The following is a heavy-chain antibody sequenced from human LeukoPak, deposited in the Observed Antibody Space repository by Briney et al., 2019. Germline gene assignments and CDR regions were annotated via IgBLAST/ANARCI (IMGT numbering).Heavy chain of an antibody. CDR2: INHSGST. D-gene: IGHD1-26*01. V-gene: IGHV4-34*01. J-gene: IGHJ4*02. CDR3: VRSSGSYSADY. CDR1: GGSFSGYY. Sequence: SETLSLTCAVYGGSFSGYYWSLIRQPPGKGLEWIGEINHSGSTNYNPSLKSRVTISVDTSKNQFSLKLSSVTAADTAVYYCVRSSGSYSADYWGQGTLVTVSS.